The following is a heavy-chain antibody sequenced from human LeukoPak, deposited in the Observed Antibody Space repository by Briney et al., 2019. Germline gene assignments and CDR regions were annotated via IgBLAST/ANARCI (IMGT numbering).Heavy chain of an antibody. J-gene: IGHJ5*02. V-gene: IGHV4-39*01. CDR1: GGSISSSRYY. Sequence: SETLSLTCTVSGGSISSSRYYWGWIRQPPGKGLEWIGSIYYSGSTYYNPSLKSRVTISVDTSKNQFSLKLSSVTAADTAVYYCARHYYDSSPFDPWGQGTLVTVSS. CDR2: IYYSGST. CDR3: ARHYYDSSPFDP. D-gene: IGHD3-22*01.